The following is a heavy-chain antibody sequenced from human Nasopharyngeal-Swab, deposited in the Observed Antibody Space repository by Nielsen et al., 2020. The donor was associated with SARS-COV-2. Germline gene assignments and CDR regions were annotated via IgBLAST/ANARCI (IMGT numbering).Heavy chain of an antibody. CDR2: ISWNSGRI. CDR1: GFTFDDYG. J-gene: IGHJ3*02. D-gene: IGHD5-12*01. Sequence: SLKISCAASGFTFDDYGMHWVRQAPGKGLEWVSGISWNSGRIAYADSVKGRFTISRDNAKNSLYLQMNSLRAEDTAVYYCAREVPYSGHDDAFDIWGQGTMVTVSA. CDR3: AREVPYSGHDDAFDI. V-gene: IGHV3-9*01.